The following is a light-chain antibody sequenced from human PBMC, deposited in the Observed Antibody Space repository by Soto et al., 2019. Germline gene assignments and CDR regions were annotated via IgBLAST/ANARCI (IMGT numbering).Light chain of an antibody. V-gene: IGKV1-9*01. CDR2: AAS. CDR3: QQHNAYPLT. Sequence: DIQLTQSPSFLSASVGDRVTITCRASHHISSYLAWYQQKPGKAPELLIYAASTLQSGVPSRFSGSGSGTEFTLTISSLQPEDFATFYCQQHNAYPLTFGGGTKVEIK. J-gene: IGKJ4*01. CDR1: HHISSY.